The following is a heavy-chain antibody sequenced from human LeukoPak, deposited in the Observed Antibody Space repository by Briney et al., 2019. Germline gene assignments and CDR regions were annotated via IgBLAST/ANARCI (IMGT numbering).Heavy chain of an antibody. Sequence: PGGSLRLSCAASGFTFSTSWMDWVRQAPGKGLEWVSYISSSSDLMSYVDSVKGRFTVSRDNAKNSLFLQMNSLRDEDTAVYYCARVLRGLYNLGDWGQGTLVTVSS. D-gene: IGHD3-10*01. CDR2: ISSSSDLM. V-gene: IGHV3-48*02. CDR1: GFTFSTSW. CDR3: ARVLRGLYNLGD. J-gene: IGHJ4*02.